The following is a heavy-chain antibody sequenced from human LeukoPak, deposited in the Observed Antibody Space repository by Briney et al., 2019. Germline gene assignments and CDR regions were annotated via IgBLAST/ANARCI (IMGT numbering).Heavy chain of an antibody. V-gene: IGHV3-23*01. Sequence: GGSLRLSCAVSGFTFTRYAMSWVRQAPGKGLDWVSVISGSGDSTHYADPVNGRFTISRDNSENTLHLQMSSVRVEDTAIYYCTTLSDAIAAAGTRNYWGQGTLVTVSS. J-gene: IGHJ4*02. D-gene: IGHD6-13*01. CDR2: ISGSGDST. CDR3: TTLSDAIAAAGTRNY. CDR1: GFTFTRYA.